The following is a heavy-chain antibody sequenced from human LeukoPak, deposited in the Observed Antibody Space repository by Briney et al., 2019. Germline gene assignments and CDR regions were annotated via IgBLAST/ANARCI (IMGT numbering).Heavy chain of an antibody. CDR1: GYTFTGYY. J-gene: IGHJ6*02. CDR2: ISPNSGGT. D-gene: IGHD2-2*01. V-gene: IGHV1-2*02. CDR3: ARDQRSIVVVPAANGPGMDV. Sequence: ASVKVSCKASGYTFTGYYMHWVRQAPGQGLEWMGWISPNSGGTNYAQKFQGRVTMTRDTSISTAYMELSRLRSDGTAVYYCARDQRSIVVVPAANGPGMDVWGQGTTVTVSS.